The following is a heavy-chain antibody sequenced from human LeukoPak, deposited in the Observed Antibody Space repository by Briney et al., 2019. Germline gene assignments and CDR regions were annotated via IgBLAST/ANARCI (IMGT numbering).Heavy chain of an antibody. CDR2: IYPGDSDT. CDR1: GYSFTNYW. Sequence: ESLKISCKGSGYSFTNYWIGWVRQMPGKGLEWMGIIYPGDSDTRYSPSFQGQVTISADKSISTAYLQWSSLKASDTAMYYCARRTDSSGWYIDYWGQGTLVTVSS. D-gene: IGHD6-19*01. V-gene: IGHV5-51*01. CDR3: ARRTDSSGWYIDY. J-gene: IGHJ4*02.